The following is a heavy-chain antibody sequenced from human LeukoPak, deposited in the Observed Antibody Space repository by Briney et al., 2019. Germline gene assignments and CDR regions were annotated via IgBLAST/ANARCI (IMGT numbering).Heavy chain of an antibody. CDR3: ARRAWESGLYFDY. V-gene: IGHV4-39*01. J-gene: IGHJ4*02. Sequence: SETLSLTCTVSGGSISSSSYYWGWIRQPPGKGLEWIGSIYYSGSTYYNPSLKSRVTISVDTSKNQFSLKLSSVTAADTAVYYCARRAWESGLYFDYWGQGTLVTVSS. CDR2: IYYSGST. D-gene: IGHD1-26*01. CDR1: GGSISSSSYY.